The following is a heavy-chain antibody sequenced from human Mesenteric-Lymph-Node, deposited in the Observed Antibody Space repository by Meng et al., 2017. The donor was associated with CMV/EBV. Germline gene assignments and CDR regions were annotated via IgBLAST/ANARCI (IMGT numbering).Heavy chain of an antibody. V-gene: IGHV4-59*01. J-gene: IGHJ6*02. CDR3: ARDRGRRKYQLLPGYGGYYYYYGMDV. Sequence: WIRQPQGKGLEWIGYIYYSGSTNYNPSLKSRVTISVDTSKNQFSLKLSSVTAADTAVYYCARDRGRRKYQLLPGYGGYYYYYGMDVWGQGTTVTVSS. D-gene: IGHD2-2*01. CDR2: IYYSGST.